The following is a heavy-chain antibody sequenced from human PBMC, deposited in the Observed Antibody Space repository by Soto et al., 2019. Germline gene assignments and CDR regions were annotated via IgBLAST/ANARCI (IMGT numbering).Heavy chain of an antibody. Sequence: QVQLVQSGAEVKKPGASVKVSCKASGYTFTSYAMHWVRQAPGQRLEWMGWINAGNGNTKYSQKFQGGVTITRDTSASTAYMELSSLRSEDTAVYYCARPMVRGAFDYWGQGTLVTVSS. V-gene: IGHV1-3*01. J-gene: IGHJ4*02. D-gene: IGHD3-10*01. CDR1: GYTFTSYA. CDR2: INAGNGNT. CDR3: ARPMVRGAFDY.